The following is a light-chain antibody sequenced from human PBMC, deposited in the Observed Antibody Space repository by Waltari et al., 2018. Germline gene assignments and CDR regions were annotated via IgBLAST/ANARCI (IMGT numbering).Light chain of an antibody. CDR3: CSYAGSSTWV. CDR2: EVT. J-gene: IGLJ3*02. Sequence: QSALTQPASVSGSPGQSITISCTDVGSYNVVSWYQQYPGKAPKLMIYEVTKRPPGVSTRFSGTKSGNTASLTISGLQGEDEAYYYCCSYAGSSTWVFGGGTKVTVL. V-gene: IGLV2-23*02. CDR1: VGSYNV.